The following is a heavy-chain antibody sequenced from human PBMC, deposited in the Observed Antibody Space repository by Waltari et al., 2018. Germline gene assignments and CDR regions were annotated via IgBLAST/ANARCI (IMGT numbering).Heavy chain of an antibody. V-gene: IGHV3-23*04. D-gene: IGHD3-16*01. CDR3: AKLNGGRVETL. CDR2: ISGSGGST. CDR1: GFTFSSYG. Sequence: VQLVESGGGVVPPGRSLRLSCAASGFTFSSYGMHWVRQAPGKGLEWVSAISGSGGSTYYADSVKGRFTISRDNSKNTLYLQMNSLRAEDTAVYYCAKLNGGRVETLWGQGTLVTVSS. J-gene: IGHJ4*02.